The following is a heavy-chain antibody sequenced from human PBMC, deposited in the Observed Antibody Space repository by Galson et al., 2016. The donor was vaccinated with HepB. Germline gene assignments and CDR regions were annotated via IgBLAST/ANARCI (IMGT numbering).Heavy chain of an antibody. D-gene: IGHD1-26*01. Sequence: SLRLSCAASGFTFSTYAMSWVRQAPGKGLEWVSAMSGSGNTIYYADSVKGRFTISRDNSKSTLSLQMNSLRVGDTAVYYCAKDEGPYRTFPFDYWGQGTRVTVSS. V-gene: IGHV3-23*01. CDR1: GFTFSTYA. CDR2: MSGSGNTI. CDR3: AKDEGPYRTFPFDY. J-gene: IGHJ4*02.